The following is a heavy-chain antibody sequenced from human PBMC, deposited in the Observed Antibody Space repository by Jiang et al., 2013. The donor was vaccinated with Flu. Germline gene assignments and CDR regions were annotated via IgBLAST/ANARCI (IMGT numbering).Heavy chain of an antibody. CDR2: INPSGGST. V-gene: IGHV1-46*01. CDR3: ARNPASGGGY. CDR1: GYTFSSYY. Sequence: SGAEVKKPGASVKVSCKASGYTFSSYYMHWVRQAPGQGLEWMGIINPSGGSTSYAQKFQGRVTMTRDTSTSTVFMELSSLTSEDTAVYYCARNPASGGGYWGPGNPGHRLL. J-gene: IGHJ4*02. D-gene: IGHD3-16*01.